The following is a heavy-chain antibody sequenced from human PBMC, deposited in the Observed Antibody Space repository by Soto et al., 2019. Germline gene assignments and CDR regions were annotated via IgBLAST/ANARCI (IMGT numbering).Heavy chain of an antibody. Sequence: GGSLRLSCAASGFTFSSYWMHWVRQAPGKGLVWVSRINSDGSSTSYADSVKGRFTISRDNAKNTLYLQMNSLRAEDTVVYYCARYCSGGSCYPGAFDIWGQGTMVTVSS. J-gene: IGHJ3*02. V-gene: IGHV3-74*01. CDR3: ARYCSGGSCYPGAFDI. CDR2: INSDGSST. CDR1: GFTFSSYW. D-gene: IGHD2-15*01.